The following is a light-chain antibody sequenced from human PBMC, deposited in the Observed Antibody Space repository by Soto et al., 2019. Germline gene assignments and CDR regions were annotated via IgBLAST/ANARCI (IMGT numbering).Light chain of an antibody. V-gene: IGLV2-14*01. J-gene: IGLJ2*01. CDR3: SSYTTTSTLVI. CDR1: SSDVGAFNY. CDR2: EVS. Sequence: QSVLTQPASVSGSPGQSIIISCTGTSSDVGAFNYVSWYQQHPGEAPKLLIFEVSNRPSGVSNRFSGSKSGITASLTISGLQPEDEADYYCSSYTTTSTLVIFGGGTKLTVL.